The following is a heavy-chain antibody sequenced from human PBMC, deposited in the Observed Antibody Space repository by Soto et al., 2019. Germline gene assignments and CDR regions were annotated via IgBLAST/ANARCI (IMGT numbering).Heavy chain of an antibody. J-gene: IGHJ3*02. CDR3: ARAKRSGYNAFDI. CDR2: IYYSGST. V-gene: IGHV4-59*01. D-gene: IGHD3-3*01. CDR1: GGSISSYY. Sequence: SETLSLTCTVSGGSISSYYWSWIRQPPGKGLEWIGYIYYSGSTNYNPSLKSRVTISVDTSKNQFSLKLSSVTAADTAVYYCARAKRSGYNAFDIWGQGTMVTVSS.